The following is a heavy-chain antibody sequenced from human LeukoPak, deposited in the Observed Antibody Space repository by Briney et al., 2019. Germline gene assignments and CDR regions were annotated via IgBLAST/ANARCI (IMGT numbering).Heavy chain of an antibody. V-gene: IGHV3-30*02. CDR1: GFTFSSYG. CDR3: AKVHSNNDYIWDAFDT. CDR2: IRYDGSNK. J-gene: IGHJ3*02. D-gene: IGHD3-16*01. Sequence: GGSLRLSCAASGFTFSSYGMHWVRQAPGKGLEWVAFIRYDGSNKYYADSVKGRFTISRDNSKNTLYLHMNSLRVDDTAVYYCAKVHSNNDYIWDAFDTWGQGTMVTVSS.